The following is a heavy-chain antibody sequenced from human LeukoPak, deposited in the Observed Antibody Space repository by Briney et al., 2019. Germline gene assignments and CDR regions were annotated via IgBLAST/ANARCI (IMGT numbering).Heavy chain of an antibody. CDR2: IYYSGSN. CDR1: GGSISSSSYY. V-gene: IGHV4-39*07. CDR3: ARGPITISGVVTTALI. J-gene: IGHJ4*02. Sequence: SETLSLTCTVSGGSISSSSYYWGWIRPPPGQGLEWIGSIYYSGSNYYNPSLKSRVTISVDTSKNQFSLKLSSVTAADTAVYYCARGPITISGVVTTALIWGQGTLVTVSS. D-gene: IGHD3-3*01.